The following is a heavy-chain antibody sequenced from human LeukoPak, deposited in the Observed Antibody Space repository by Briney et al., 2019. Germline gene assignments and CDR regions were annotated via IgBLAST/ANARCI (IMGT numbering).Heavy chain of an antibody. CDR3: TRQRHYDFWSGYYQTTPTVPDLDY. CDR1: GFTFSGSA. J-gene: IGHJ4*02. V-gene: IGHV3-73*01. D-gene: IGHD3-3*01. CDR2: IRSKANSYAT. Sequence: PGGSLRLSCAASGFTFSGSAMHWVRQASGKGLEWVGRIRSKANSYATAYAASVKGRFTISRDDSKNTAYLQMNSLKTEDTAVYYCTRQRHYDFWSGYYQTTPTVPDLDYWGQGTLVTVSS.